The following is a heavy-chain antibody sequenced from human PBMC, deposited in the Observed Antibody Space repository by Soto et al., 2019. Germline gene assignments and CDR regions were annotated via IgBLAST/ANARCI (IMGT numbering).Heavy chain of an antibody. J-gene: IGHJ6*02. CDR1: GYTFTSYA. CDR3: ARSPGPRGSYYYYYGMDV. Sequence: GASVKVSCKASGYTFTSYAMHWVRQAPGQRLEWMGWINAGNGNTKYSQKFQGRVTITRDTSASTAYMELSSLRSEDTAVYYCARSPGPRGSYYYYYGMDVWGQGTTVTVSS. D-gene: IGHD3-16*01. V-gene: IGHV1-3*01. CDR2: INAGNGNT.